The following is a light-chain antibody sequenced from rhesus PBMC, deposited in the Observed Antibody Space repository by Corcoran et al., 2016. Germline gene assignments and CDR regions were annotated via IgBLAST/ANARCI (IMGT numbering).Light chain of an antibody. Sequence: DIQMTQSPSSLSTSVGDRVTITCRASENVNNYLNWYQQKPGKAPKLLIYKASTLQSGFPSRFSGSGSGTDYIFTISSLQSEDVATYYCQHNYGTPRTFGQGTKVEIK. V-gene: IGKV1-74*01. CDR2: KAS. CDR3: QHNYGTPRT. CDR1: ENVNNY. J-gene: IGKJ1*01.